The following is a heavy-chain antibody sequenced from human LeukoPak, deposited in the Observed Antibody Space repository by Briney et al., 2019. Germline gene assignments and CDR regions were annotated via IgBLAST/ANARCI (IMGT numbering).Heavy chain of an antibody. CDR1: GASISSYY. Sequence: SETLSLTCTVSGASISSYYWGWIRQPPGKGLEWIGSIYYSRSTYYNPSLNIRVTISVDTSKNQFSLNLRSVTAADTAVYYCAREILYDSTGYYLWGQGTLVTVSS. D-gene: IGHD3-22*01. V-gene: IGHV4-39*07. J-gene: IGHJ4*02. CDR2: IYYSRST. CDR3: AREILYDSTGYYL.